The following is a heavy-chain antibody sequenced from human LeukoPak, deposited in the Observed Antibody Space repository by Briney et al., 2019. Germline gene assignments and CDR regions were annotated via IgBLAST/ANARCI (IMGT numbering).Heavy chain of an antibody. V-gene: IGHV1-2*02. Sequence: ASVKVSCKASGYTFTGYYMHWVRQAPGQGLEWMGWINPNSGGTNYAQKFQGRVNMTRDTSISTAYMELSRLRSDDTAVYYCARDGGYCSSTSCYTGLDYWGQGTLVTVSS. CDR1: GYTFTGYY. CDR3: ARDGGYCSSTSCYTGLDY. J-gene: IGHJ4*02. D-gene: IGHD2-2*02. CDR2: INPNSGGT.